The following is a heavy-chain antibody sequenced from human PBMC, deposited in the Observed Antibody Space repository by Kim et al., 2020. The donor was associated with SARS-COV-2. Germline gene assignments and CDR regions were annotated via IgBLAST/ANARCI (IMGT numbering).Heavy chain of an antibody. Sequence: GGSLRLSCAASGFSFDEYGLSWVRQVPGKGLEWVSGINANGGSAGYAASVKGRFTISRDNAKNSLFLQMSSLRDEDTALYYCAREYFFDSGEAFDIWGQG. CDR1: GFSFDEYG. J-gene: IGHJ3*02. CDR3: AREYFFDSGEAFDI. V-gene: IGHV3-20*04. CDR2: INANGGSA. D-gene: IGHD3-9*01.